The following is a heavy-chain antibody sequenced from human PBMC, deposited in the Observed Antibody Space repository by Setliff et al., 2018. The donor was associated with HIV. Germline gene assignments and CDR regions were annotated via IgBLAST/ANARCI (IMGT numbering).Heavy chain of an antibody. Sequence: ASVKVSCKASGYTFNNYAMNWVRQAPGQGLELMGWINTNTGNPTYAQGFTGRFVFSLDTSVSTAYLQISSLKAEDTAVYFCARDFGRFGELYSDYWGQGTLVTVSS. V-gene: IGHV7-4-1*02. D-gene: IGHD3-10*01. J-gene: IGHJ4*02. CDR1: GYTFNNYA. CDR3: ARDFGRFGELYSDY. CDR2: INTNTGNP.